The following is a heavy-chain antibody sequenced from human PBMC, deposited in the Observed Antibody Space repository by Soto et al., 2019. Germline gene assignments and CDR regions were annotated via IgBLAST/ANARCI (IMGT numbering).Heavy chain of an antibody. Sequence: ASVKVSCKASGYTFTGYYIHWVREAPGQGLEWMGWINPQTGGTSYAQKFQGRVTLSRDTSINTAYLELSRLRSDDAAVYFCARERYQVISDGMDLWGQGTTVTVSS. CDR2: INPQTGGT. CDR1: GYTFTGYY. CDR3: ARERYQVISDGMDL. D-gene: IGHD2-2*01. J-gene: IGHJ6*02. V-gene: IGHV1-2*02.